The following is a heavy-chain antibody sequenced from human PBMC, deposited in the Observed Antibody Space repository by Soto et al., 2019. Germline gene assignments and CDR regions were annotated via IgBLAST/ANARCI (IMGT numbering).Heavy chain of an antibody. CDR1: GGTFSSYA. Sequence: SVKVSCKASGGTFSSYAISWVRQAPGQGLEWMGGIIPIFGTANYAQKFQGRVTITADKSTSTAYMELSSLRSEDTAVYYCARGRVVVVAATPENYYYGMDVWGQGTTVTVS. V-gene: IGHV1-69*06. CDR3: ARGRVVVVAATPENYYYGMDV. D-gene: IGHD2-15*01. CDR2: IIPIFGTA. J-gene: IGHJ6*02.